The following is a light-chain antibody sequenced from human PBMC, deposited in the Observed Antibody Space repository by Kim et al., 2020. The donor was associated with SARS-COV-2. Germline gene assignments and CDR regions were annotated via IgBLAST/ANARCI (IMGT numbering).Light chain of an antibody. CDR1: QSVSS. CDR3: QHEGGSTWT. Sequence: EIVLTQSPGTLSLSPGERATLSCRASQSVSSLAWYQQKPGQAPRLLIFGASIRATGIPDRFSGSGSGTDFTLTISRLEPEDFAVYHCQHEGGSTWTFGQGTKVDIK. CDR2: GAS. V-gene: IGKV3-20*01. J-gene: IGKJ1*01.